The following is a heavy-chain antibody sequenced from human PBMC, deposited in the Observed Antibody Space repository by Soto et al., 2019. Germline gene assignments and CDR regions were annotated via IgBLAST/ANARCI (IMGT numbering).Heavy chain of an antibody. D-gene: IGHD3-3*01. CDR2: IKQDGSEK. J-gene: IGHJ6*02. CDR3: ARVNRGTIFGVVISDYYGMDV. CDR1: GFTFSSYW. V-gene: IGHV3-7*03. Sequence: SLRLSCAASGFTFSSYWMSWVRQAPGKGLEWVANIKQDGSEKYYVDSVKGRFTISRDNAKNSLYLQMNSLRAEDTAVYYCARVNRGTIFGVVISDYYGMDVWGQGTTVTVSS.